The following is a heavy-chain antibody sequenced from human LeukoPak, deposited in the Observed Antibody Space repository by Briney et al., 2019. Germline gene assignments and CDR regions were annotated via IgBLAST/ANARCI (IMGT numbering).Heavy chain of an antibody. CDR2: IWYDGSNK. CDR1: GITFRNYG. Sequence: GGSLRFSCAASGITFRNYGMHWVRQAPGKGLEWVAFIWYDGSNKYYADSVKGRFTISRGNSKNTLYLQMNSLRAEDTAVYYCAKSGEELAFDYWGQGTLVTVSS. D-gene: IGHD1-26*01. CDR3: AKSGEELAFDY. J-gene: IGHJ4*02. V-gene: IGHV3-30*02.